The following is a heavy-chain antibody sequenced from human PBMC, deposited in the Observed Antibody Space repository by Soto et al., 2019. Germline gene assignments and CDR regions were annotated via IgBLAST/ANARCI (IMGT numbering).Heavy chain of an antibody. CDR2: ISAHNGHT. J-gene: IGHJ4*02. CDR3: ARGRYGDY. V-gene: IGHV1-18*01. CDR1: GYTFTSYG. D-gene: IGHD1-1*01. Sequence: QVHLVQSGAEVKKPGASVKVSCKASGYTFTSYGITWVRQAPGQGLEWMGWISAHNGHTDYAQKLRGRVIVTRDTSTSTAYMELRSLRSDDTAVYYCARGRYGDYWGQGALVTVSS.